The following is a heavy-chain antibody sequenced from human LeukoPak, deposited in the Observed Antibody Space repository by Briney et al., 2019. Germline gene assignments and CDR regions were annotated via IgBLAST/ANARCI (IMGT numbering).Heavy chain of an antibody. Sequence: ASVKVSCKASGYTFSNNYMHWVRQAPGRGLEWMGIISPSGGSTSYAQQFQGRVTMTRDTSTSTVYMELNDLRSEDTAVYYCARGVAVLLWFGESPEVIWGQGTLVTVSS. V-gene: IGHV1-46*01. J-gene: IGHJ4*02. D-gene: IGHD3-10*01. CDR2: ISPSGGST. CDR1: GYTFSNNY. CDR3: ARGVAVLLWFGESPEVI.